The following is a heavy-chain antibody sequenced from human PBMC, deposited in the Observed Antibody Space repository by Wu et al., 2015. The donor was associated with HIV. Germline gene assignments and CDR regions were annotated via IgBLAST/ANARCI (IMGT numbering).Heavy chain of an antibody. CDR3: ARDGSDWYFRYTRPFDY. D-gene: IGHD6-19*01. Sequence: QVQLVQSGAAVKKPGASVKVSCTASGYTFSSYDINWVRQATGQGLEWMGWMNPNSGNTGYAQKFQGRVTITRNTSINTAYMELRSLRSEDTAIYYCARDGSDWYFRYTRPFDYWGQGTLVTVSS. V-gene: IGHV1-8*03. J-gene: IGHJ4*02. CDR1: GYTFSSYD. CDR2: MNPNSGNT.